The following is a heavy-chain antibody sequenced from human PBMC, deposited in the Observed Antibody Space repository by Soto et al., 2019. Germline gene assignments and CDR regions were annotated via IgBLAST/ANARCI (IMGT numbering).Heavy chain of an antibody. J-gene: IGHJ4*02. V-gene: IGHV3-7*01. CDR3: ARDRKAAPAALDS. CDR2: IKQDGSET. Sequence: EVHLVESGGGLVQAGGSLRLSCAASGFTFSHYWMSWVRQAPGKGLEGVANIKQDGSETYYVDSVKGRFTISRDYATNSLYLQMNSLRAEDTAVYYCARDRKAAPAALDSWGQGTLVTVSS. D-gene: IGHD6-13*01. CDR1: GFTFSHYW.